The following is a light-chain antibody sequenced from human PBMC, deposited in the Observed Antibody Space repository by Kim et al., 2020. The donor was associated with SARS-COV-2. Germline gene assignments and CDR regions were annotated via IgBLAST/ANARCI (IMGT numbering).Light chain of an antibody. V-gene: IGKV2-30*01. Sequence: PASISCRSSQRLVYGDGNAYLNWFHQRPGQSPRRLSYKVSTRDSAVPDRFSGSGSGTDFTLQISRVEAEDVGVYYCMQGTHWPFTFGPGTKVDIK. J-gene: IGKJ3*01. CDR3: MQGTHWPFT. CDR2: KVS. CDR1: QRLVYGDGNAY.